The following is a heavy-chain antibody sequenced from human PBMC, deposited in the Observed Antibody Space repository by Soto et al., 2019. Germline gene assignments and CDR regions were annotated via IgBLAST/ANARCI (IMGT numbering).Heavy chain of an antibody. V-gene: IGHV4-38-2*01. J-gene: IGHJ4*02. Sequence: SETLSLTCGVSGYSLTSGYHWGWIRQPPGKGLEWIGTIYHSGATYYNPSLMSRVTMSVDTSKNQFSLKVTSATAADTAVYFCVRVYGRSSCFFDSWGQGTLVTVSS. CDR1: GYSLTSGYH. CDR3: VRVYGRSSCFFDS. CDR2: IYHSGAT. D-gene: IGHD6-6*01.